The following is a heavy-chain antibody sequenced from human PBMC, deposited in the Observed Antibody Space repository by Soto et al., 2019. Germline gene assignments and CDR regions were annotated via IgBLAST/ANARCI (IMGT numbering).Heavy chain of an antibody. CDR1: GFPFSDYY. J-gene: IGHJ6*02. CDR3: AKDRRFGSYLLRPYYYYGMDV. V-gene: IGHV3-23*01. CDR2: ISGSGGST. Sequence: GGSLRLSCAASGFPFSDYYMSWIRQAPGEGLEWVSAISGSGGSTYYADSVKGRFTISRDNSKNTLYLQMNSLRAEDTAVYYCAKDRRFGSYLLRPYYYYGMDVWGQGTTVTVSS. D-gene: IGHD3-10*01.